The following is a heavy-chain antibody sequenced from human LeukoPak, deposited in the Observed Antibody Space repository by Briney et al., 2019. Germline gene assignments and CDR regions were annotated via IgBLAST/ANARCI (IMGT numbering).Heavy chain of an antibody. CDR1: GFTFSSYA. Sequence: PGGSLRLSCAASGFTFSSYAMSWVRQAPGKGLEWVSAIIGSGAGRYYADSVKGRFTISRDDSRNTLYLQMNSLRAEDTAVYYCAKVVSYCGGDCSKHHDYWGQGTLVTVSS. CDR3: AKVVSYCGGDCSKHHDY. D-gene: IGHD2-21*02. CDR2: IIGSGAGR. V-gene: IGHV3-23*01. J-gene: IGHJ4*02.